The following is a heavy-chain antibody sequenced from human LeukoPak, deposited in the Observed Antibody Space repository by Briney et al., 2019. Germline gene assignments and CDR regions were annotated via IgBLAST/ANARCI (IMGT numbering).Heavy chain of an antibody. J-gene: IGHJ4*02. Sequence: GASVKVSCKASGYTFTGYYMHWVRQAPGQGLEWMGWINPNSGGTNYAQKFQGRVTMTRDTSISKAYMELSRLRSDDTAVYYCAREGGGYSYGPFNYWGQGTLVTVSS. D-gene: IGHD5-18*01. CDR3: AREGGGYSYGPFNY. V-gene: IGHV1-2*02. CDR2: INPNSGGT. CDR1: GYTFTGYY.